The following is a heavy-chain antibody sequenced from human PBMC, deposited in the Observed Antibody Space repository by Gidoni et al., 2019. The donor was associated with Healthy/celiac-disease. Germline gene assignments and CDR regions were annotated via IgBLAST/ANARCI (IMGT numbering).Heavy chain of an antibody. CDR3: ARGEVVTAFDY. J-gene: IGHJ4*02. D-gene: IGHD2-15*01. V-gene: IGHV3-21*01. CDR2: ISSSSTYI. Sequence: EVQLVVSGGGLVKPGGSLRLSCAASGFTFSTYSMNWVRQAPGKGLEWVSSISSSSTYIYYADSVKGRFTISRDNAKNSLYLQMNSLRAEDTAVYYCARGEVVTAFDYWGQGTLVTVSS. CDR1: GFTFSTYS.